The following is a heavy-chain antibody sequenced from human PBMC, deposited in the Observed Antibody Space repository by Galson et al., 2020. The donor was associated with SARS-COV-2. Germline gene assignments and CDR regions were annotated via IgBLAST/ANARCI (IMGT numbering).Heavy chain of an antibody. V-gene: IGHV1-18*01. CDR3: ARYYYDSRYYEL. CDR1: GYTFTNYG. Sequence: APVKVSCKASGYTFTNYGISWVRQAPGQGLEWMGWIYPYSGDTDYAEKLQGRVTMTTDTSTSTAYMELRSLRSDDTAMYYCARYYYDSRYYELWGRGTLVTVSS. J-gene: IGHJ2*01. D-gene: IGHD3-22*01. CDR2: IYPYSGDT.